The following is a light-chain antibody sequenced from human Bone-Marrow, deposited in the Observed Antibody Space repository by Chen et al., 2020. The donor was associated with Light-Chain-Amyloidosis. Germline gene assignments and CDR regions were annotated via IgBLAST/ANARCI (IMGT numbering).Light chain of an antibody. CDR3: QSYASTLSGVL. J-gene: IGLJ2*01. CDR2: RNN. Sequence: QSVLTQPPPVSGSPGQRVPLSGIGSYSNIGEGYDVHWYQQLPRTAPKLLIYRNNNRPSGVPDRFSGSRSGTSASLAITGLQAEDEADYYCQSYASTLSGVLFGGGTKLTVL. V-gene: IGLV1-40*01. CDR1: YSNIGEGYD.